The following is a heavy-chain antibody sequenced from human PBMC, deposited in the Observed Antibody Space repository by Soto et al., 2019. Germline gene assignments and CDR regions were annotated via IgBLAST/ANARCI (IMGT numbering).Heavy chain of an antibody. CDR2: TYYRSKWYN. Sequence: SQALSLSGAMSEDRVSSNSASGDLSRQSPSRGLEWLGRTYYRSKWYNDYAVSVKSRITINPDTSKNQFSLQLNSVTPEDTAVYYCARGIVFGSWYDSWFDPWGQGTLVTVSS. J-gene: IGHJ5*02. CDR3: ARGIVFGSWYDSWFDP. D-gene: IGHD6-13*01. V-gene: IGHV6-1*01. CDR1: EDRVSSNSAS.